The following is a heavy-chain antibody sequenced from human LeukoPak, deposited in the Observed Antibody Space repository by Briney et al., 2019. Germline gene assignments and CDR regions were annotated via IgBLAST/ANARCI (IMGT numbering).Heavy chain of an antibody. CDR3: ARTGAVSTAKGWTSWFDP. J-gene: IGHJ5*02. V-gene: IGHV4-30-4*01. D-gene: IGHD6-19*01. Sequence: SETLSLTCTVSGGSISSGDYYWSWIRQPPGKGLEWIGYIYYSGSTYYNPSLKSRVTISVDTSKNQFSLKLSSVTAADTAVYYCARTGAVSTAKGWTSWFDPWGQGTLVTVSS. CDR1: GGSISSGDYY. CDR2: IYYSGST.